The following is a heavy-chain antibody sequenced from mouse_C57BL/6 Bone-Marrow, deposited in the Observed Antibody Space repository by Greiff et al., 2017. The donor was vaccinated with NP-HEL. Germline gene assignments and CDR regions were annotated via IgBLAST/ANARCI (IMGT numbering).Heavy chain of an antibody. Sequence: EVKLVESGRGLVKPGGSLTLSCAASGFTFSDYGMHWVRQAPEKGLEWVAYISSGSSTIYYADTVKGRFTISRDNAKNTLFLPITSLRSEDKAMYFCARRREFFSWGQGTLVTVSA. V-gene: IGHV5-17*01. CDR1: GFTFSDYG. J-gene: IGHJ3*01. CDR3: ARRREFFS. CDR2: ISSGSSTI.